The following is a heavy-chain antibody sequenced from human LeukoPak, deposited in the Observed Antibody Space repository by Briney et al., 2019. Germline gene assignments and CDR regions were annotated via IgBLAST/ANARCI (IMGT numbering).Heavy chain of an antibody. J-gene: IGHJ4*02. CDR3: ARTPLHYCGGGNCIYIDY. V-gene: IGHV3-21*01. Sequence: GGSLRLSCAASGFTFSSYSMNWVRQAPGKGLEWVSSISSSSSYIYYTDSVKGRFTLSRDNAKKSLYLQMNSLRAEDTAVYYCARTPLHYCGGGNCIYIDYWGQGTLVTVSS. CDR1: GFTFSSYS. CDR2: ISSSSSYI. D-gene: IGHD2-15*01.